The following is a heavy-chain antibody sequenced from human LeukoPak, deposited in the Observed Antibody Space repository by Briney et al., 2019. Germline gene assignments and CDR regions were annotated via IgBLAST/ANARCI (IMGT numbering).Heavy chain of an antibody. Sequence: PGGSLRLSCAASGFTFSSYEMNWVRQAPGKGLEWVSYISSSGSTIYYADSVKGRFTISRDNAKNSLYLQMNSLRAEDTAVYYCAREGSYSSGFDYWGQGTLVTVSS. D-gene: IGHD6-19*01. J-gene: IGHJ4*02. CDR2: ISSSGSTI. CDR1: GFTFSSYE. V-gene: IGHV3-48*03. CDR3: AREGSYSSGFDY.